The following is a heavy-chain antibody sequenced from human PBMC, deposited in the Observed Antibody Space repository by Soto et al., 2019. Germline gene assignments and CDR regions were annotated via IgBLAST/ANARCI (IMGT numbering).Heavy chain of an antibody. CDR1: GFIFEDYA. Sequence: GGSLRFSCVASGFIFEDYAMNWVRQGPGKGLEWVSGISWNSGTIGYADAVKGRFTISRDNAKNSLHLQMNSLRAEDTALYYCAKDVGSYYYDTSAYHYDYWGRGTQVTVSS. CDR3: AKDVGSYYYDTSAYHYDY. V-gene: IGHV3-9*01. D-gene: IGHD3-22*01. J-gene: IGHJ4*02. CDR2: ISWNSGTI.